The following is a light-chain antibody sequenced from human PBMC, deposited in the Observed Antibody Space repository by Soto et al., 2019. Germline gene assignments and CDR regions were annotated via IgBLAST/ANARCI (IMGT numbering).Light chain of an antibody. J-gene: IGKJ1*01. V-gene: IGKV1-39*01. CDR3: QQSYSTLGWT. CDR2: AAS. Sequence: DIQMTQSPSSLSASVGDRVTITCRASQSISSSLNWYQQKPGKAPKLLIYAASSLQSGVPSRFSGSGSGTDFTLTISSLQPEDFATYYCQQSYSTLGWTFGQGTKVEIK. CDR1: QSISSS.